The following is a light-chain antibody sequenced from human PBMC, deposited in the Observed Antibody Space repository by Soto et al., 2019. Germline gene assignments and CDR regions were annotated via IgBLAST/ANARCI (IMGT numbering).Light chain of an antibody. J-gene: IGKJ5*01. V-gene: IGKV3-15*01. Sequence: EIVITQSPATLSVSPGERATLSCRANQSVRSNLAWYQQRPGQAPRLLISGASTRATGIPARFSGSGSGTEFTLTISSLQSEDFAVYYCQQYNNWPPITFGQGTRLEIK. CDR2: GAS. CDR1: QSVRSN. CDR3: QQYNNWPPIT.